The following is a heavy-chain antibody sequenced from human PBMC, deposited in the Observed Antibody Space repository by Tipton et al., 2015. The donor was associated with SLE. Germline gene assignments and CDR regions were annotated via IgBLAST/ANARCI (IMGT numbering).Heavy chain of an antibody. V-gene: IGHV4-34*09. CDR3: ARVTRDYYGSGSSQGDFHY. CDR2: IYYSGST. J-gene: IGHJ4*02. D-gene: IGHD3-10*01. CDR1: GGSFSGYY. Sequence: TLSLTCAVYGGSFSGYYWSWIRQPPGKGLEWIGYIYYSGSTYYNPSLKSRVTISVDTSKNQFSLRLTSVTAADTAVYYCARVTRDYYGSGSSQGDFHYWGQGTLVTVSS.